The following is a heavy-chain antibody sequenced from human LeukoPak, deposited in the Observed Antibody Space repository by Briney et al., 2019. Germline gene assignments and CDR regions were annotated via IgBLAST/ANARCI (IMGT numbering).Heavy chain of an antibody. J-gene: IGHJ4*02. CDR2: ISGSGGST. Sequence: GGSLRLSCAASGFTFSSYSMNWVRQAPGKGLEWVSAISGSGGSTYYADSVKGRFTISRDNSKNTLYLQMNSLRAEDTAVYYCAKDQYSGSYYGQSFDYWGQGTLVTVSS. CDR3: AKDQYSGSYYGQSFDY. D-gene: IGHD1-26*01. CDR1: GFTFSSYS. V-gene: IGHV3-23*01.